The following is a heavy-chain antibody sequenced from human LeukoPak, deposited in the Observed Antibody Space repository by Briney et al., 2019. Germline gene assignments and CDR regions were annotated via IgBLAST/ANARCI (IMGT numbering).Heavy chain of an antibody. D-gene: IGHD3-22*01. V-gene: IGHV3-74*01. CDR1: GFTFSSYW. Sequence: GGSLRLSCAASGFTFSSYWMHWVRQAPGKGLVWVSRINSDGSSTSYADSVKGRFTISRDNAKNTLYLQMNSLRAEDTAVYYCARYPYYYDSSGYYRDDYFDYWGQGTLVTVSS. J-gene: IGHJ4*02. CDR2: INSDGSST. CDR3: ARYPYYYDSSGYYRDDYFDY.